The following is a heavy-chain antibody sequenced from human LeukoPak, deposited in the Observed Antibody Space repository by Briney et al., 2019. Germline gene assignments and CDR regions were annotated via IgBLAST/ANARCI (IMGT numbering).Heavy chain of an antibody. CDR1: GYRFTSYW. J-gene: IGHJ4*02. Sequence: GESLKISCKGSGYRFTSYWNGWVRPMPGKGLEWMGIIYPGDSDTRYSPSFQGQVTISADKSISTAYLQWSSLKASDTAMYYCARPRVGAPSDCDYWGQGTLVTVSS. V-gene: IGHV5-51*01. CDR2: IYPGDSDT. D-gene: IGHD1-26*01. CDR3: ARPRVGAPSDCDY.